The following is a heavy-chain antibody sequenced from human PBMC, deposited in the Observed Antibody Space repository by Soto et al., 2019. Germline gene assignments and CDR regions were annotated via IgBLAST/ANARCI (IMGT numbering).Heavy chain of an antibody. J-gene: IGHJ5*02. CDR2: IIPIFGTA. CDR3: AGGMVVVPAPPYTWFAP. CDR1: GGTFSSYA. V-gene: IGHV1-69*01. Sequence: QVQLVQSGAEVKKPGSSVKVSCKASGGTFSSYAISWVRQAPGQGLEWMGGIIPIFGTANYAQKFQGRVTITADESTSTAYVELGGLRSEDPAVYYCAGGMVVVPAPPYTWFAPWGQGTLVTVSS. D-gene: IGHD2-21*02.